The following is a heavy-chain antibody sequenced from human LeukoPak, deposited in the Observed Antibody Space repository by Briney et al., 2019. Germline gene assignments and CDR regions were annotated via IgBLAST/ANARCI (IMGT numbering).Heavy chain of an antibody. D-gene: IGHD2-15*01. CDR1: GGTFSSYA. Sequence: ASVKVSCKASGGTFSSYAISWVRHTPGHGLEWMGRIIPILGIANYAQKFQGRVTITAEKSTSTAYMELSSLRSEDTAVYYCAGCSGYYYYGMDVWGQGTTVTGSS. CDR3: AGCSGYYYYGMDV. J-gene: IGHJ6*02. CDR2: IIPILGIA. V-gene: IGHV1-69*04.